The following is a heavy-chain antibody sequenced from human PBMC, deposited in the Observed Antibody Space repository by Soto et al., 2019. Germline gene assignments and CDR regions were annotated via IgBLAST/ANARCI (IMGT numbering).Heavy chain of an antibody. CDR2: INHSGST. Sequence: SETLSLTCAVYGGSFSGYYWSWIRQPPGKGLEWIGEINHSGSTNYNPSLKSRVTISVDTSKNQFSLKLSSVTAADTAVYYCARGGEGVPQVKLRHCSGGSCRRMRSPFGYWGQGTLVTVSS. J-gene: IGHJ4*02. CDR3: ARGGEGVPQVKLRHCSGGSCRRMRSPFGY. D-gene: IGHD2-15*01. CDR1: GGSFSGYY. V-gene: IGHV4-34*01.